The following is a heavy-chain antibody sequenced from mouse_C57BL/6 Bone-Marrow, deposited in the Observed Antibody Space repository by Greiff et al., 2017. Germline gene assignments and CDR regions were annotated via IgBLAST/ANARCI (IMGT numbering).Heavy chain of an antibody. CDR1: GYTFTDYE. CDR2: IDPETGGT. J-gene: IGHJ1*03. V-gene: IGHV1-15*01. CDR3: TRDYYGSSYPHWYFDV. D-gene: IGHD1-1*01. Sequence: QVQLQQSGAELVRPGASVTLSCKASGYTFTDYEMHWVQQTPVHGLEWIGAIDPETGGTAYNQKFKGQALLTADKSSSTAYMELRSLTSEDSAVYYCTRDYYGSSYPHWYFDVWGTGTTVTVSS.